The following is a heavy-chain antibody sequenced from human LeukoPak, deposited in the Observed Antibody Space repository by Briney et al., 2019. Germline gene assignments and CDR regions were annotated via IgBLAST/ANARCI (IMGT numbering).Heavy chain of an antibody. D-gene: IGHD1-26*01. CDR3: ARDSGLGPTWHPFDH. CDR2: INPKSGGT. Sequence: ASVKVSCKASGYNFTDYYIHWVRQALGQGLEWMGWINPKSGGTNYAQKFRGRVTMTRDTSISTAYMELSGLRSDDTAVYYCARDSGLGPTWHPFDHWGQGTPVTVSS. J-gene: IGHJ4*02. V-gene: IGHV1-2*02. CDR1: GYNFTDYY.